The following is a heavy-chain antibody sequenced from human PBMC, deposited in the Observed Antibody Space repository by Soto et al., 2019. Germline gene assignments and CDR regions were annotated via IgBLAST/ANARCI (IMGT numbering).Heavy chain of an antibody. Sequence: ASGKVSCKVPENTLTELTIDWLRQAPGKGLEWMGRSAPEEGEPIYPQKFQGRVSMTEDPSTDTAYMELTSLRSEDTAVYFCAADRKIVGTIGDFDFWGEGTLFTVSS. V-gene: IGHV1-24*01. CDR3: AADRKIVGTIGDFDF. D-gene: IGHD1-26*01. CDR2: SAPEEGEP. J-gene: IGHJ4*02. CDR1: ENTLTELT.